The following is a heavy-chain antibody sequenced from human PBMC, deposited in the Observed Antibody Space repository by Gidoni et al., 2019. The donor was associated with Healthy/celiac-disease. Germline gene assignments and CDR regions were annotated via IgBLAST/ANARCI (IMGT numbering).Heavy chain of an antibody. J-gene: IGHJ6*03. D-gene: IGHD3-3*01. V-gene: IGHV4-4*02. Sequence: QVQLQESGPGLVKPSGTLSLTCAVSGGSISSSNWWSWVRQPPGQGLEWIGEIYHSGSTNYNPSLKSRVIISVDKSKNQFSLKLSSVTAADTAVYYCARDLSPRYDFWSGSTPNRDYYYYYYMDVWGKGTTVTVSS. CDR3: ARDLSPRYDFWSGSTPNRDYYYYYYMDV. CDR2: IYHSGST. CDR1: GGSISSSNW.